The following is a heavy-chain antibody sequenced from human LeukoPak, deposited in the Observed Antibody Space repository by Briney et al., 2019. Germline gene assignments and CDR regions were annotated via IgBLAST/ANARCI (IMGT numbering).Heavy chain of an antibody. CDR2: ISRNGGST. CDR3: VKDLRSDFMGVLSRYLSY. J-gene: IGHJ4*02. CDR1: GFTFSSFD. Sequence: GGSLRLSCSASGFTFSSFDMHWVRQAPGKGLEYVAAISRNGGSTYYADSVKGRFTISRDNSKSTLYLQMSSLRAEDTAVYLCVKDLRSDFMGVLSRYLSYWGQGTLVTVSS. V-gene: IGHV3-64D*09. D-gene: IGHD2/OR15-2a*01.